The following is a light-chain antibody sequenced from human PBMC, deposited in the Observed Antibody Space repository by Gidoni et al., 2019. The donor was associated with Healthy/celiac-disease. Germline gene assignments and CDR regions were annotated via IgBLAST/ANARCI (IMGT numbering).Light chain of an antibody. J-gene: IGLJ2*01. CDR2: DNN. CDR3: GTWDSSLSAVV. CDR1: SSNIGNNY. Sequence: QSVLTQPPSLSAAPVQKVTISCAGSSSNIGNNYVSWYQQLPGTAPKLLIYDNNKRPSGIPDRFSGSKSGTSATLGITGLQTGDEADYYCGTWDSSLSAVVFGGGTKLTVL. V-gene: IGLV1-51*01.